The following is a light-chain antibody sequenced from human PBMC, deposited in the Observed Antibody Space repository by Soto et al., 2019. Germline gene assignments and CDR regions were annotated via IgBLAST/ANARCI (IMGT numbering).Light chain of an antibody. CDR3: HSYDNSLSGVI. Sequence: QSVVTQPPSVSGAPGQRVTISCTGSSSNIGAGYDVHWYQQLPGAAPKLLIYANDNRPSGVPDRFSGSKSGTSASLAITGLEAEDEDDYYCHSYDNSLSGVIFGGGTKLTVL. V-gene: IGLV1-40*02. CDR1: SSNIGAGYD. J-gene: IGLJ2*01. CDR2: AND.